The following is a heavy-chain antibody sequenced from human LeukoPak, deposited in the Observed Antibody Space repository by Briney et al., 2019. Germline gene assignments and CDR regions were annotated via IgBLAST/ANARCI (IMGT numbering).Heavy chain of an antibody. V-gene: IGHV1-69*05. J-gene: IGHJ3*02. D-gene: IGHD2-21*02. CDR2: IIPIFGTA. Sequence: SVKVSCKAFGGTFSSYGVSWVRQAPGQGLEWMGRIIPIFGTANYAQKFQGRVTFTTDADTTTAYMDLSSLRSEDTAVYYCARDAAECGGDCSGTGHAFDIWGQGTKVTVSS. CDR3: ARDAAECGGDCSGTGHAFDI. CDR1: GGTFSSYG.